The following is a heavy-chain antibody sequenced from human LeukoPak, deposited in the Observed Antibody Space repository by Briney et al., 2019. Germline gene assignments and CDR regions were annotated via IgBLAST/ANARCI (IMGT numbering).Heavy chain of an antibody. J-gene: IGHJ2*01. CDR3: ARDPKVAAAGTRYFDL. D-gene: IGHD6-13*01. CDR2: INPSGGST. CDR1: GYTFTSYY. Sequence: ASVKVSCKVSGYTFTSYYMHWVRQAPGQGLEWMGIINPSGGSTSYAQKFQGRVTMTRDTSTSTVYMELSSLRSEDTAVYYCARDPKVAAAGTRYFDLWGRGTLVTVSS. V-gene: IGHV1-46*01.